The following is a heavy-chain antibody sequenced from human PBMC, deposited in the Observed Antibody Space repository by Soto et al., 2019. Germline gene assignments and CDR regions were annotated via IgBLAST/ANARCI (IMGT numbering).Heavy chain of an antibody. J-gene: IGHJ3*02. Sequence: QVQLVQSGAEVKKPGSSVKVSCKASGGTFSSYTISWVRQAPGQGLEWMGRIIPILGIANDAQKFQGRVTITADKSTSTAYMKLSSLRSEDTAVDYCARLVTDAFDIWGQGTMVTVSS. D-gene: IGHD3-9*01. CDR2: IIPILGIA. CDR3: ARLVTDAFDI. CDR1: GGTFSSYT. V-gene: IGHV1-69*02.